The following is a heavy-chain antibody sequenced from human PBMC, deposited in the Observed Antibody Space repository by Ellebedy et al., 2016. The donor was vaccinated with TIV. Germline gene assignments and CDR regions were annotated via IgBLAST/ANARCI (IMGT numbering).Heavy chain of an antibody. D-gene: IGHD6-19*01. Sequence: GGSLRLSCKGSGYSFTSYWISWVRQMPGKGLEWMGRIDPSDSYNNYSPSFQGHVTISADKSISTAYLQWSSLKASDTAMYYCARLVPEWLGYFDYWGQGTLVTVSS. CDR2: IDPSDSYN. CDR3: ARLVPEWLGYFDY. J-gene: IGHJ4*02. CDR1: GYSFTSYW. V-gene: IGHV5-10-1*01.